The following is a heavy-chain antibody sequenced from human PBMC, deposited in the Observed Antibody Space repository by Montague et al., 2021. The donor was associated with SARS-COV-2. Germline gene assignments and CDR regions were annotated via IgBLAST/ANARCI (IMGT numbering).Heavy chain of an antibody. V-gene: IGHV4-31*03. D-gene: IGHD3-16*01. Sequence: TLSLTCTVSGGSISSGGYYWSWVRQPPGKGLDWIGYIFYRGGTYYNPSLKSRVSMSIDTSKIQFSLKLTSVTAADTAVYYCARANYYAMTSKAFDMDFWGQGTTVTVSS. CDR2: IFYRGGT. CDR3: ARANYYAMTSKAFDMDF. J-gene: IGHJ6*02. CDR1: GGSISSGGYY.